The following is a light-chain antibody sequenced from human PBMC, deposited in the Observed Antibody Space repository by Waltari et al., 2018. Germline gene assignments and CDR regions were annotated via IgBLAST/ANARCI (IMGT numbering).Light chain of an antibody. CDR2: STY. CDR1: QTGSTIA. CDR3: HEYDGLVVT. V-gene: IGKV3-20*01. Sequence: EIVLTQSPGTLSLSPGDRAILSCRASQTGSTIALSWYQQKPGQATRVLIYSTYNRATGKPDSLSGRGSETGCTLTIKCLAPEEFSMYCCHEYDGLVVTVGGGTRV. J-gene: IGKJ4*01.